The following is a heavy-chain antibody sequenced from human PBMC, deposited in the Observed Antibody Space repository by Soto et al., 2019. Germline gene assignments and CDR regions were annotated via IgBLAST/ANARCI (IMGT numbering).Heavy chain of an antibody. D-gene: IGHD1-7*01. CDR1: GGSISSSSYY. V-gene: IGHV4-39*07. CDR3: ARGITGTTGPANYYYMDV. J-gene: IGHJ6*03. Sequence: TSETLSLTCTVSGGSISSSSYYWGWIRQPPGKGLEWIGSIYYSGSTYYNPSLKSRVTISVDTSKNQFSLKLSSVTAADTAVYYCARGITGTTGPANYYYMDVWGKGTTVTVSS. CDR2: IYYSGST.